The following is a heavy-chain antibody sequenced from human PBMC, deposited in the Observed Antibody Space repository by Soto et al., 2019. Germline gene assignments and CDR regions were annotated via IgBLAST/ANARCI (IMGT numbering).Heavy chain of an antibody. CDR1: GASISSYY. D-gene: IGHD3-3*02. CDR3: AREGVGRDTFFNP. CDR2: MYYSGST. V-gene: IGHV4-59*01. J-gene: IGHJ4*02. Sequence: PSETLSLTCTVSGASISSYYWSWIRQPPGKGLEWIGYMYYSGSTNYNPSLKSRVTISVDTSKNQFSLKLSSVTAADTAVYYCAREGVGRDTFFNPWGQGTLVTVSS.